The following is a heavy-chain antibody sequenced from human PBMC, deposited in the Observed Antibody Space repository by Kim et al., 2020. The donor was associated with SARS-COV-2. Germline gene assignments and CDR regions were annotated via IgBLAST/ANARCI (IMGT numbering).Heavy chain of an antibody. V-gene: IGHV3-7*03. Sequence: GGSLRLSCAASGFTFSAYWMIWVRQAPGKGLEWVANIKQDGSEKNYVDSVKGRFTISRDNAKNSLYLHMNNLSVEDTAVYYCARALLSSEGYWGQGVLVT. CDR1: GFTFSAYW. CDR2: IKQDGSEK. CDR3: ARALLSSEGY. D-gene: IGHD3-10*01. J-gene: IGHJ1*01.